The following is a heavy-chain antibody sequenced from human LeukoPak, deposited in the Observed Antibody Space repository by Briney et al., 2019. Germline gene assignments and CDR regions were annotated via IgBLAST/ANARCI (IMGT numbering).Heavy chain of an antibody. Sequence: GGSLRLSCTASGFTFSSYWMSWVRQAPGKGLEWVANIKQDGSEKYYVDSVKGRFTISRDNAKNSLYLQMNRLRAEDTAVYYCARAGPYYGSGSPRYYYYMDVWGKGTTVTVSS. V-gene: IGHV3-7*01. CDR1: GFTFSSYW. D-gene: IGHD3-10*01. CDR2: IKQDGSEK. CDR3: ARAGPYYGSGSPRYYYYMDV. J-gene: IGHJ6*03.